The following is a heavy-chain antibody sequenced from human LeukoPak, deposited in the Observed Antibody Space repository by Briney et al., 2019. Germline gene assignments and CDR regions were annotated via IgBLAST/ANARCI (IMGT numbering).Heavy chain of an antibody. CDR1: GLTVSSNY. CDR2: IYSGGST. D-gene: IGHD3-22*01. CDR3: ARADYYDSSGLYYFDY. V-gene: IGHV3-53*01. Sequence: PGGSLRLSCAASGLTVSSNYMSWVRQAPGKGLEWVSVIYSGGSTYYADSVKGRFTISRDNSKNTLYLQMNSLRAEDTAVYYCARADYYDSSGLYYFDYWGQGTLVTVSS. J-gene: IGHJ4*02.